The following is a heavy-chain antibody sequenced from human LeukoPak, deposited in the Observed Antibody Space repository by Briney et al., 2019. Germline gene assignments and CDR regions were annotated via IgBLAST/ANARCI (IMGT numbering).Heavy chain of an antibody. V-gene: IGHV3-11*01. J-gene: IGHJ5*02. CDR2: ISSSGSTI. D-gene: IGHD6-13*01. CDR3: ARRRIAAADTNWFDP. CDR1: GFTFSTYW. Sequence: GGSLRLSCVASGFTFSTYWMSWVRQAPGKGLEWVSYISSSGSTIYYADSVKGRFTISRDNAKNSLYLQMNSLRAEDTAVYYCARRRIAAADTNWFDPWGQGTLVTVSS.